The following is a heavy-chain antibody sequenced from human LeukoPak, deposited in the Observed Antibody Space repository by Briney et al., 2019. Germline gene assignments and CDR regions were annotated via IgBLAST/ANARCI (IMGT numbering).Heavy chain of an antibody. D-gene: IGHD2/OR15-2a*01. Sequence: GGSLRLSCAASGFTFSSYGMHWVRQAPGEGLVWVSRIRSDGSDTRYAESVKGRFTISRDNAENTLYLQMNSLRAEDTAVYYCARDWFHAIDYWGQGTLVTVSS. J-gene: IGHJ4*02. CDR1: GFTFSSYG. V-gene: IGHV3-74*01. CDR3: ARDWFHAIDY. CDR2: IRSDGSDT.